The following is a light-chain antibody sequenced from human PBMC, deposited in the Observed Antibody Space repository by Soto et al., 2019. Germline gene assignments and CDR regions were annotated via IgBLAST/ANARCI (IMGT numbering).Light chain of an antibody. Sequence: DIQMTQSPSSLSSSVGDRVTITCRASQSISSYLNWYQQKPGKAPKLLIYAASSLQSGVPSRFSGSGSGTDFTLTISSLQPEGFATYYCQQSYSTPGTFGQGTKGAIK. CDR3: QQSYSTPGT. CDR1: QSISSY. V-gene: IGKV1-39*01. CDR2: AAS. J-gene: IGKJ1*01.